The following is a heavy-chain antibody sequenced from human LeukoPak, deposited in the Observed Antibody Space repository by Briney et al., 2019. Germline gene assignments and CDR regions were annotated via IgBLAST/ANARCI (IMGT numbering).Heavy chain of an antibody. V-gene: IGHV3-64*04. CDR1: GFTFSSYA. J-gene: IGHJ6*02. CDR3: ARDLKGASEMTTLGGMDV. D-gene: IGHD4-17*01. CDR2: ISSNGGST. Sequence: PGGSLRLSCSASGFTFSSYAMHWVRQAPGKGLEYVSTISSNGGSTYYANSVKGRFTISRDNSKNTLYLQMNSLRAEDTAVYYCARDLKGASEMTTLGGMDVWGQGTTVTASS.